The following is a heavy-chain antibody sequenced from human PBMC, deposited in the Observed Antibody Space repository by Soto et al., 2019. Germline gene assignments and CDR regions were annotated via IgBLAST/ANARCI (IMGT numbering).Heavy chain of an antibody. CDR3: ARGSEYYDILTGYFLPDAFDI. J-gene: IGHJ3*02. D-gene: IGHD3-9*01. CDR1: GYTFTSYG. V-gene: IGHV1-18*01. Sequence: ASVQVSCKASGYTFTSYGMSWVRQAPGQGLEWMGWISAYNGNTNYARKLQGRVTMTTDTSTSTAYMELRSLRSDDTAVYYCARGSEYYDILTGYFLPDAFDIWGQGTMVTVSS. CDR2: ISAYNGNT.